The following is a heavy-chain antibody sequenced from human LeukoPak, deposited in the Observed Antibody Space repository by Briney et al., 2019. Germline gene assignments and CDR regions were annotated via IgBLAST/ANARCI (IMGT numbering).Heavy chain of an antibody. Sequence: SETLSLTCTVSGGSISSSSYYWGWIRQPPGKGLEWIGSIYYSGSTYYNPSLKSRVTISVDTSKNQFSLKLSSVTAADTAVYYCARHLRFGEYDYYYFDYWGQGTLVTVSS. CDR1: GGSISSSSYY. D-gene: IGHD3-10*01. CDR3: ARHLRFGEYDYYYFDY. V-gene: IGHV4-39*01. J-gene: IGHJ4*02. CDR2: IYYSGST.